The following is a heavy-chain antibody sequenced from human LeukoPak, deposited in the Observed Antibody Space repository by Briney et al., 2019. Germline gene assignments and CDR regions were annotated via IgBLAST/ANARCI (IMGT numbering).Heavy chain of an antibody. CDR3: AKDTGSLYSSSWSNWFDP. CDR2: ISGSGGST. V-gene: IGHV3-23*01. D-gene: IGHD6-13*01. CDR1: GFTFSSYA. Sequence: PGGSLRLSCAASGFTFSSYAMSWVRQAPGKGLEWVSAISGSGGSTYYADSVKGRFTISRDNSKNTLYLQMNSLRAEDTAVYYCAKDTGSLYSSSWSNWFDPWGQGTLVTVSS. J-gene: IGHJ5*02.